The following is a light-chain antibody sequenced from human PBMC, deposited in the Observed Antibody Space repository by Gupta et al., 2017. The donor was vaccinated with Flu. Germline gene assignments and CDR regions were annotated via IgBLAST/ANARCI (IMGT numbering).Light chain of an antibody. CDR2: AAS. V-gene: IGKV1-39*01. CDR1: QSISSY. J-gene: IGKJ1*01. CDR3: QQSDTLPRT. Sequence: DIQMTQSPSSLSAAVGDRVTIICRASQSISSYLNWYQQKPGKAPKFLIYAASNLQSGVSSRFSGSGFGTDFTLTISSLQAEDFATYYCQQSDTLPRTFGQGTKVEIK.